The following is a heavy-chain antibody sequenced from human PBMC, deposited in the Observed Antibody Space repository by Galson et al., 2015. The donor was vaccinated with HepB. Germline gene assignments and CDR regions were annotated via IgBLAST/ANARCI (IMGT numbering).Heavy chain of an antibody. D-gene: IGHD3-9*01. V-gene: IGHV4-39*01. J-gene: IGHJ3*02. CDR3: ARPDDDILTGYYFGAFDI. CDR2: IYYSGST. CDR1: GDSINGSRYY. Sequence: TLSLTCTVSGDSINGSRYYWGWIRQPPGKGLEWIGNIYYSGSTYNNPSLKGRVSMSVDTSKNQISLRLTSVTAADTAVYYCARPDDDILTGYYFGAFDIWGRGTMVTVSS.